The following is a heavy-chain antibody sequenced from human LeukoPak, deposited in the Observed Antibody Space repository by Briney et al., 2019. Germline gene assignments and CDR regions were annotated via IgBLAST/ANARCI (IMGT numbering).Heavy chain of an antibody. CDR2: INPNSGDT. V-gene: IGHV1-2*03. J-gene: IGHJ3*02. Sequence: LGASVKVSCKASGYTFTGYYIYWVRQAPGQGLEWMGWINPNSGDTKYAQNFQGRVTMTRDTSITTAYVEVSRLRSDDTAIYYCAREHTYGVHNAFDIWGQGTMVTVSP. CDR3: AREHTYGVHNAFDI. CDR1: GYTFTGYY. D-gene: IGHD5-18*01.